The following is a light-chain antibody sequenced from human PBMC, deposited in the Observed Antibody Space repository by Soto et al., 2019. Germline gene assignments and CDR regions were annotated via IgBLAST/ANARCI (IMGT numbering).Light chain of an antibody. CDR1: QSVSNN. V-gene: IGKV3-15*01. Sequence: EIVMTQSPATLSVSPGERATLSCRASQSVSNNLAWYQQKPGQAPRLLIYGASTRATGIPARFSGSGSGTEFTLPISSLQSEDVAAYHCQHNNDRPPYTFGQGTKLEIK. CDR2: GAS. CDR3: QHNNDRPPYT. J-gene: IGKJ2*01.